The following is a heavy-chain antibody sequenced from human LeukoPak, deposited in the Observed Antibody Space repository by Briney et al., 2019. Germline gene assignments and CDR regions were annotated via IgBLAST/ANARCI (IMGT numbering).Heavy chain of an antibody. J-gene: IGHJ4*02. CDR3: ARDNYDSSGPYYFDY. CDR1: EFSVGSNY. D-gene: IGHD3-22*01. CDR2: ISSSGSTI. V-gene: IGHV3-48*03. Sequence: GGSLRLSCAASEFSVGSNYMTWVRQAPGKGLEWVSYISSSGSTIYYADSVKGRFTISRDNARNSLYLQMNSLRAEDTAVYYCARDNYDSSGPYYFDYWGQGTLVTVSS.